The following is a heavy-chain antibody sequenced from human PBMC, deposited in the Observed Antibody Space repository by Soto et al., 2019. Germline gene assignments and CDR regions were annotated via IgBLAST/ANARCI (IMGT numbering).Heavy chain of an antibody. V-gene: IGHV6-1*01. CDR3: ARGRYSSSWYRNYYYGMDA. Sequence: PSQTRSLTFAISGDSVSSNSAAWNWIRQSPSRGLEWLGRTYYRSKWYNDYAVSVESRITINPDTSKNQFSLQLNSVTPEDTAVYYCARGRYSSSWYRNYYYGMDAWGQGTTVTVSS. CDR2: TYYRSKWYN. D-gene: IGHD6-13*01. CDR1: GDSVSSNSAA. J-gene: IGHJ6*02.